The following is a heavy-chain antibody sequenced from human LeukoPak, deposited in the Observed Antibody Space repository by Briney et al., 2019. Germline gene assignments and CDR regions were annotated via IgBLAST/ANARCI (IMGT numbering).Heavy chain of an antibody. J-gene: IGHJ3*01. V-gene: IGHV3-23*01. D-gene: IGHD6-19*01. CDR2: ISNSGDST. CDR1: GFTFNSYA. Sequence: EGSLRLSCAASGFTFNSYAMSWVRQAPGKRLEWVSAISNSGDSTYYADPVKGRFTISRDNSKKTLYLQMNGLRVEDTAVYHCVKDPYSSGWYGGNAFDLWGQGTMVTVSS. CDR3: VKDPYSSGWYGGNAFDL.